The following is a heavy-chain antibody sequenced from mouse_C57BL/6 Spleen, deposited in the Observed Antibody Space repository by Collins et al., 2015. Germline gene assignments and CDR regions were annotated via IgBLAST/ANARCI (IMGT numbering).Heavy chain of an antibody. CDR3: ARSVGYWYFDV. J-gene: IGHJ1*01. Sequence: DVQLQESGPGLVKPSQSLSLTCTVTGYSITSDYAWNWIRQFPGNKLEWMGYISYSGSTSYNPSLKSRISITRDTSKNQFFLQLNSVTTEDTATYYCARSVGYWYFDVWGAGTTVTVSS. CDR2: ISYSGST. CDR1: GYSITSDYA. V-gene: IGHV3-2*02.